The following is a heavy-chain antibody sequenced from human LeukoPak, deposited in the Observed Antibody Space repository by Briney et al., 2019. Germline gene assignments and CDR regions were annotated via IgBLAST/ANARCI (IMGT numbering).Heavy chain of an antibody. D-gene: IGHD5-12*01. CDR1: GYTFTSYD. V-gene: IGHV1-8*01. CDR3: ARRSSGYDGYYFDF. CDR2: MNPNSGNT. J-gene: IGHJ4*02. Sequence: GASVKVSCKASGYTFTSYDINWERQATGQGLEWMGWMNPNSGNTGYAQKFQGRVTMTRNTSISTAYMELSSLRSEDTAVYYCARRSSGYDGYYFDFWGQGTLVTVSS.